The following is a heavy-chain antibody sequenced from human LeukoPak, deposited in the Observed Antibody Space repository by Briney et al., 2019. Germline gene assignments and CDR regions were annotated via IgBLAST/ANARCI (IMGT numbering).Heavy chain of an antibody. CDR1: GITFSNAW. V-gene: IGHV3-15*01. CDR2: IKSKTDGGTT. J-gene: IGHJ1*01. D-gene: IGHD6-13*01. Sequence: GGSLRLSCAASGITFSNAWMSWDRQAPGKGLEWVGRIKSKTDGGTTDYAAPVKGRFTISRDDSKNTVYLQMNSLKTEDTAVYYCTTVRGSSWQYFQHWGQGTLVTVSS. CDR3: TTVRGSSWQYFQH.